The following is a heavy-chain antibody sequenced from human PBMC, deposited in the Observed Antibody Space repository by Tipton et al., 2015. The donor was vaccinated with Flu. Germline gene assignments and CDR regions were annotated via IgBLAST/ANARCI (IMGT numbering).Heavy chain of an antibody. V-gene: IGHV3-48*03. J-gene: IGHJ4*02. CDR1: GFAFSSYE. CDR3: ARGFIRLCDY. CDR2: ITPSATTR. D-gene: IGHD3-16*01. Sequence: SLRLSCAASGFAFSSYEMNWVRQAPGKGLEWVSHITPSATTRYYADSVKGRFTISRDNAKNSLYLQMNSLRVEDTAVYYCARGFIRLCDYWGQGTLVTVPS.